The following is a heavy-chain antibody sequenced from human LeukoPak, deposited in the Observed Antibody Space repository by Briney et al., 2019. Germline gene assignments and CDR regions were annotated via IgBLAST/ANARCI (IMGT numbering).Heavy chain of an antibody. J-gene: IGHJ4*02. CDR2: IYYSGST. CDR3: VRGSTLRHYQY. V-gene: IGHV4-39*01. CDR1: GGSISSSTYY. Sequence: SETLSLTCTVSGGSISSSTYYWGWIRRPPGKGLEWIGGIYYSGSTYYNPSLKSRVTVSVDTSKTQFSLKLGSVTAADTAVYYCVRGSTLRHYQYWGQGTLVTVSS. D-gene: IGHD3-16*01.